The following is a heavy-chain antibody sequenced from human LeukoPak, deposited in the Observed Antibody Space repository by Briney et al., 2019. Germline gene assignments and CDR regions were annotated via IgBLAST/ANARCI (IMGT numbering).Heavy chain of an antibody. V-gene: IGHV1-2*02. CDR1: GYTFTGYY. CDR3: ARDRYYDSSGYYYGVYYYYGMDV. D-gene: IGHD3-22*01. CDR2: INPNSGGT. J-gene: IGHJ6*02. Sequence: ASVKASCKASGYTFTGYYMHWVRQAPGQGLEWMGWINPNSGGTNYAQKFQGRVTMTRDTSISTAYMELSRLRSDDTAVYYCARDRYYDSSGYYYGVYYYYGMDVWGQGTTVTVSS.